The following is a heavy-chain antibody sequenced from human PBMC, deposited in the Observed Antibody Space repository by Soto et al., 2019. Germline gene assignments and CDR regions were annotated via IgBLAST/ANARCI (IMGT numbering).Heavy chain of an antibody. CDR3: ARGVEDSGSSGYYFDY. V-gene: IGHV1-69*13. CDR2: IIPIFGTA. CDR1: GGTFSSYA. D-gene: IGHD3-22*01. Sequence: SVKVSCKASGGTFSSYAISWVRQAPGQGLEWMGGIIPIFGTANYAQKFQGRVTITADESTSTAYMELSSLRSEDTAVYYCARGVEDSGSSGYYFDYWGQGTLVTVSS. J-gene: IGHJ4*02.